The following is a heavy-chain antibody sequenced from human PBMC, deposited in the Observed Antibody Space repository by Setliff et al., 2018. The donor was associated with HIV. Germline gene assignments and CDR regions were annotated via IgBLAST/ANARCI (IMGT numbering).Heavy chain of an antibody. V-gene: IGHV1-46*01. J-gene: IGHJ1*01. CDR2: INPSSTST. CDR1: GYAFTTYY. CDR3: ARDHMSVGAWVGATSRGLFQH. D-gene: IGHD1-26*01. Sequence: ASVKVSCKASGYAFTTYYIHWVRQAPGQGLEWMGIINPSSTSTNYAQRFQGRVTMTRDTSTSTVYMELCSLRSEDTAVYYCARDHMSVGAWVGATSRGLFQHWGQGTLVTVSS.